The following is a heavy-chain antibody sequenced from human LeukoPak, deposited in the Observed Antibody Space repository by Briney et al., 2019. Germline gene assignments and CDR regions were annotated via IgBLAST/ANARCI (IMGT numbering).Heavy chain of an antibody. D-gene: IGHD3-22*01. CDR1: GGSFSGYC. CDR2: INHSGST. J-gene: IGHJ1*01. CDR3: VRDHYYDSSGYTFRH. Sequence: SETLSLTCAVYGGSFSGYCWSWIRQPPGKGLEWIGEINHSGSTSYNPSLKSRVTISVDTSKNQFSLKLRSVTVADTAVYYCVRDHYYDSSGYTFRHWGQGTLVSVSS. V-gene: IGHV4-34*01.